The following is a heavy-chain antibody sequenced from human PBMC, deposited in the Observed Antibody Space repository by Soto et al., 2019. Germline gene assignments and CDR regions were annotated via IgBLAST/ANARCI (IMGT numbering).Heavy chain of an antibody. CDR3: ARDFTWGPPKQQLIDWYFDL. J-gene: IGHJ2*01. CDR2: ISSSSSTI. D-gene: IGHD6-13*01. CDR1: GFTFSSYS. Sequence: GGSLRLSCAASGFTFSSYSMNWVRQAPGKGLEWVSYISSSSSTIYYADSVKGRFTISRDNAKNSLYLQMNSLRAEDTAVYYCARDFTWGPPKQQLIDWYFDLWGRGTLVTVSS. V-gene: IGHV3-48*04.